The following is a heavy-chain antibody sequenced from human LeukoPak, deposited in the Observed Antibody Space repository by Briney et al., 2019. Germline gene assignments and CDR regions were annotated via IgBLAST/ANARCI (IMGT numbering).Heavy chain of an antibody. CDR2: ISFDGNEK. CDR3: AKARGYSGYDYFDY. V-gene: IGHV3-30*18. Sequence: PGGSLRLSCAASGFSFSSHAMHWVRQAPGKGLEWVTLISFDGNEKYYADSVKGRFTISRDNSKNTLNLQMNSLRAEDAAVYYCAKARGYSGYDYFDYWGQGTLVTVSS. D-gene: IGHD5-12*01. J-gene: IGHJ4*02. CDR1: GFSFSSHA.